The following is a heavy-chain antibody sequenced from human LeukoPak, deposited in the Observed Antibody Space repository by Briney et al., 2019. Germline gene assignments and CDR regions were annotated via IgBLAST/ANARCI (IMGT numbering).Heavy chain of an antibody. V-gene: IGHV3-23*01. D-gene: IGHD3-10*01. CDR3: AKDLGLLWFGTFDY. CDR1: GFTFSSYD. CDR2: ISGSGGST. Sequence: GGSLRLSCAASGFTFSSYDMSWVRQAPGKGLEWVSAISGSGGSTYYADSVKGRFTISRDNSKNTLYLQMNSLRAEDTAVYYCAKDLGLLWFGTFDYWGQGILVTVSS. J-gene: IGHJ4*02.